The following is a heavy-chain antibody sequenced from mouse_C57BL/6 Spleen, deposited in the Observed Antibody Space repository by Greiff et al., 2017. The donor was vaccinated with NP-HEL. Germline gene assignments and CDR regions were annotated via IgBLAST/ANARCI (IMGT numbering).Heavy chain of an antibody. CDR2: IYPGSGST. D-gene: IGHD2-5*01. J-gene: IGHJ4*01. Sequence: QVQLKQPGAELVKPGASVKMSCKASGYTFTSYWITWVKQRPGQGLEWIGDIYPGSGSTNYNEKFKSKATLTVDTSSSTAYMQLSSLTSEDSAVYYCARWAYYSNDYAMDYWGQGTSVTVSS. CDR1: GYTFTSYW. V-gene: IGHV1-55*01. CDR3: ARWAYYSNDYAMDY.